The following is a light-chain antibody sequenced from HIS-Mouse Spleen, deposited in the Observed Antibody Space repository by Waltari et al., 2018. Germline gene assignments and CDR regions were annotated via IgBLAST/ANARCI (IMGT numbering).Light chain of an antibody. Sequence: QSALTQPASVSGSPGQSITLSCTGTSSAVGSYNLVSWYQQHPGKAPKLMIYEGSKRPSGVSNRFSGSKSGNTASLTISGLQAEDEADYYCCSYAGSSTYWVFGGGTKLTVL. CDR1: SSAVGSYNL. V-gene: IGLV2-23*01. CDR3: CSYAGSSTYWV. J-gene: IGLJ3*02. CDR2: EGS.